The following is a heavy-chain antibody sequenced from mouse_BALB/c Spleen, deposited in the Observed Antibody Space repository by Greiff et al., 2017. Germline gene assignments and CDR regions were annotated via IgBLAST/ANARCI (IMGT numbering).Heavy chain of an antibody. D-gene: IGHD2-4*01. Sequence: EVHLVESGGGLVKPGGSLKLSCAASGFAFSSYDMSWVRQTPEKRLEWVAYISSGGGSTYYPDTVKGRFTISRDNAKNTLYLQMSSLKSEDTAMYYCARSLYYDYRYFDVWGAGTTVTVSS. CDR2: ISSGGGST. CDR1: GFAFSSYD. CDR3: ARSLYYDYRYFDV. V-gene: IGHV5-12-1*01. J-gene: IGHJ1*01.